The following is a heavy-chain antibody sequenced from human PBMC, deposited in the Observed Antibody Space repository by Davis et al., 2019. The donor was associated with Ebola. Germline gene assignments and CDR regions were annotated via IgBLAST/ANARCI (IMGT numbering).Heavy chain of an antibody. CDR3: ARHASQRSIFDY. V-gene: IGHV4-59*08. Sequence: MPSGTLSLTCTVSGGSIASYYWSWIRQPPGKGLEWIGYIYYSGSTNYNPSLKSRVTISVDTSKNQFFLKLSSVTAADTAVYFCARHASQRSIFDYWGQGTLVTVSS. D-gene: IGHD3-16*01. CDR2: IYYSGST. CDR1: GGSIASYY. J-gene: IGHJ4*02.